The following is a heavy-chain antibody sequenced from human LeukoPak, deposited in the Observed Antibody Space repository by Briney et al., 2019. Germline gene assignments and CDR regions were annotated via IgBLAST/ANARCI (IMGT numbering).Heavy chain of an antibody. D-gene: IGHD6-19*01. Sequence: SETLSLNCTVYGGSFSGYYWSWIRQPPGKGLEWIGEINHSGSANYNPSLKSRATILLDTSKNQFSLKLTSVTAADTAVYYCARRDSSGWHGVDYWGQGTPVTVSS. CDR1: GGSFSGYY. CDR3: ARRDSSGWHGVDY. CDR2: INHSGSA. J-gene: IGHJ4*02. V-gene: IGHV4-34*01.